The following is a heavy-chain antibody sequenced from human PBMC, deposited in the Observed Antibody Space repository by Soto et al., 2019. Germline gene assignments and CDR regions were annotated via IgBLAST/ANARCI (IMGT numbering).Heavy chain of an antibody. CDR2: IIPIFGTA. V-gene: IGHV1-69*06. D-gene: IGHD6-13*01. CDR1: GGTFSSYA. CDR3: ARWYSAAGTFDY. Sequence: SVKVSCKAYGGTFSSYAISWVRQAPGQGLEWMGGIIPIFGTANYAQKFQGRVTITADKSTSTAYMELSSLRCEDTDVYYCARWYSAAGTFDYWGQGTLVTVSS. J-gene: IGHJ4*02.